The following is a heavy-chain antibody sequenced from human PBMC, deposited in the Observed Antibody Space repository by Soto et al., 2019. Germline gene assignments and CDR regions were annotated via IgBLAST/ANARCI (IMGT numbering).Heavy chain of an antibody. J-gene: IGHJ4*02. V-gene: IGHV2-5*02. D-gene: IGHD6-13*01. Sequence: QITLKESGPTLVKPTQTLTLTCTFSGFSLSTSGVGVGWIRQPPGEALEWLALIYWDDDKRYSPSLKTRLTIXKXSAKNQVVLTMTNMDPVDTATYYCAHRRSNSWYFDYWGQGTLVTVSS. CDR1: GFSLSTSGVG. CDR3: AHRRSNSWYFDY. CDR2: IYWDDDK.